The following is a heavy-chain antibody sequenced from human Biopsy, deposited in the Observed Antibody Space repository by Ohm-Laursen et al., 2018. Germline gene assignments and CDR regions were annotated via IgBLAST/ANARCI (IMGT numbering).Heavy chain of an antibody. V-gene: IGHV1-69*08. J-gene: IGHJ6*02. D-gene: IGHD3-10*01. CDR1: GDTFTTST. CDR2: IIPILGTV. Sequence: ASSVKVSCKASGDTFTTSTISWVRQVPGQGLDWMGRIIPILGTVDYGQNFQGRVTIRADTSTTFLELTSLRYDDTAVYYCAGGDIGGIGLDVWGLGTTVTVSS. CDR3: AGGDIGGIGLDV.